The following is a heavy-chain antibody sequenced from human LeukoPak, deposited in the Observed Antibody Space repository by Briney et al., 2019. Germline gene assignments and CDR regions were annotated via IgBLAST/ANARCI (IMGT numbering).Heavy chain of an antibody. CDR1: GFTFSDYY. V-gene: IGHV3-11*01. CDR2: ISSSGSTR. D-gene: IGHD3-22*01. J-gene: IGHJ4*02. Sequence: GGSLRLSFAASGFTFSDYYLNWIRQAPGKGLEWVSYISSSGSTRYYADSVKGRFTISRDNAKNSLYLQMNSLRAEDTAVYYCARVAGGTSGYENDYWGQGTLVTVSS. CDR3: ARVAGGTSGYENDY.